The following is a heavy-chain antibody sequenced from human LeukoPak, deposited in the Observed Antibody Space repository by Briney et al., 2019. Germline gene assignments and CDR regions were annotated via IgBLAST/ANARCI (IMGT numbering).Heavy chain of an antibody. CDR1: AFSLSRYW. CDR3: ARDQVFEGSPPYYGMDV. Sequence: GGSLSLSCLPYAFSLSRYWISWGRQPAGNGLGWVANTKQDGSEKYCVDSAKGRFTIPRDNAKKSLYLQIHSLRADDTAVYYCARDQVFEGSPPYYGMDVWGQGTTVTLP. J-gene: IGHJ6*02. CDR2: TKQDGSEK. V-gene: IGHV3-7*01. D-gene: IGHD1-26*01.